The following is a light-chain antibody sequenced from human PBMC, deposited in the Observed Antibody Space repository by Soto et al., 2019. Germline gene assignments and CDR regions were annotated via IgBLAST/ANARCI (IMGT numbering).Light chain of an antibody. J-gene: IGKJ2*01. CDR2: AAS. V-gene: IGKV1D-12*01. CDR3: QQANSFPHT. CDR1: QGSSSW. Sequence: DIQMTQSPSYVSASVGDRVTITCRASQGSSSWLAWYQQKPGKAPNLLIYAASSLQSGVPSRFSGSGSGTDFTLTISSLQPEDFATYYCQQANSFPHTFGQGTKLEIK.